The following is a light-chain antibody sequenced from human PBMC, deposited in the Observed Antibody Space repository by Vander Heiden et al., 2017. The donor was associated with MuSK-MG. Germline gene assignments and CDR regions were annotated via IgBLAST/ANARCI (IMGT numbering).Light chain of an antibody. V-gene: IGLV2-14*01. J-gene: IGLJ3*02. CDR3: SSYTTSTTWV. Sequence: QSALPQPASVSGSPGQSITISCTGTSSDGGGYNYVSWYQQHPGKGPKLMIYEVSNRPSGVSNRFSGLQAEDEADYYCSSYTTSTTWVFGGGTKLTVL. CDR2: EVS. CDR1: SSDGGGYNY.